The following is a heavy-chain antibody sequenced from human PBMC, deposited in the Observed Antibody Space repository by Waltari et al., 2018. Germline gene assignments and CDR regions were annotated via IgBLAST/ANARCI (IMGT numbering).Heavy chain of an antibody. V-gene: IGHV1-69-2*01. J-gene: IGHJ6*03. CDR1: GYTFTDYS. CDR3: ATAMTRYYYMDV. CDR2: VEPEDVET. Sequence: EVQLVQSGAEVKKPGATVKISCKVSGYTFTDYSMHWVQQAPGKGIEWRGHVEPEDVETIYAEKVQGRGTITADTSTDTAYMELSSLRSEDTALYYCATAMTRYYYMDVWGKGTTVTVSS. D-gene: IGHD3-22*01.